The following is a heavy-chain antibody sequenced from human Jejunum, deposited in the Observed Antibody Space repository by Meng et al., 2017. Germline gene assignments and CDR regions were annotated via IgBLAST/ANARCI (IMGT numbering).Heavy chain of an antibody. Sequence: GGSLRLSCAASGFSISSYEMHWVRQAPGKGLEWVSYISESGTTIYYADSVKGRFTISRDNAKNSLYLQMNSLRAEDTAVYYCTREETNPLNWFDPWGQGTLVTVSS. CDR2: ISESGTTI. J-gene: IGHJ5*02. V-gene: IGHV3-48*03. CDR1: GFSISSYE. CDR3: TREETNPLNWFDP.